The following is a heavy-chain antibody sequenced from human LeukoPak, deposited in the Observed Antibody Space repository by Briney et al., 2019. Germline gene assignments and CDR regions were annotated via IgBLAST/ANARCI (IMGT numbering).Heavy chain of an antibody. CDR3: ARDGGAAATPMDY. D-gene: IGHD6-13*01. V-gene: IGHV3-30-3*01. CDR1: GFTFSSYV. J-gene: IGHJ4*02. Sequence: PGGSLRLSCAASGFTFSSYVMHWVRQAPGKGLEWVAVISYDGSNKYYADSVKGRFTISKDNSKNTLYLQMNSLRPEDTAVYYCARDGGAAATPMDYWGQGTLVTVSS. CDR2: ISYDGSNK.